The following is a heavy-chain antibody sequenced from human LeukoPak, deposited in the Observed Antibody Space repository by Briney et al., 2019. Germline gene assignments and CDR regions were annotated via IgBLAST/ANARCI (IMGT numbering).Heavy chain of an antibody. CDR1: GFTFSSYA. Sequence: GGSLRLSCAASGFTFSSYAMSWVRQAPGKGLELVSAISGSGGSTYYADSVKGRFTISRDNSKNTLYLQMNSLRAEDTAVYYCAKDLYNYGDADYWGQGTLVTVSS. CDR3: AKDLYNYGDADY. J-gene: IGHJ4*02. V-gene: IGHV3-23*01. CDR2: ISGSGGST. D-gene: IGHD4-17*01.